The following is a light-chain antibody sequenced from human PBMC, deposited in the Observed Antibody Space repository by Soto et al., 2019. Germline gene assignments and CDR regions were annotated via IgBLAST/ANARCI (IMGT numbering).Light chain of an antibody. CDR3: QQYNNWPPVT. Sequence: EIVMTQSPATLSVSPGERATLSCRASQSVSSNLAWYQQKPGQAPRLLIYGASTRATGIPARFSGSGSGTEFTLTISRLEPEDFAVYYCQQYNNWPPVTFGQGTRWIS. J-gene: IGKJ1*01. CDR1: QSVSSN. CDR2: GAS. V-gene: IGKV3-15*01.